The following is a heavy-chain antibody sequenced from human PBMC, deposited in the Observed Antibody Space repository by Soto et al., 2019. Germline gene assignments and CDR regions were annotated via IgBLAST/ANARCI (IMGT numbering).Heavy chain of an antibody. CDR2: IYHSGST. J-gene: IGHJ4*02. CDR3: ESATDDSSCSYYFDY. Sequence: ESLSLSCAVSGYCISSGYDWGWIRQPPVKGLEWIGSIYHSGSTYYNPSLKSRVTISVDTSKNQFSLKLSSVTAADTAVYYCESATDDSSCSYYFDYWGQGTLGTVSS. CDR1: GYCISSGYD. D-gene: IGHD3-22*01. V-gene: IGHV4-38-2*01.